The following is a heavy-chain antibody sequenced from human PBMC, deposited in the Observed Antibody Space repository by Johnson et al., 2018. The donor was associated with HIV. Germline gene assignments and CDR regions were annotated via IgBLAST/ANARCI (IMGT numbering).Heavy chain of an antibody. J-gene: IGHJ3*02. CDR1: GFTFSSYT. D-gene: IGHD3-16*01. V-gene: IGHV3-30-3*02. Sequence: QVQLVESGGGVVQPGRSLRLSCVASGFTFSSYTMHWVRQAPGKGLEWVAVISYDGSNKYYADSVKGRFTISRDNSKNTLYLQMNSLRVDDTAVYYCAKTGGGAALDSWGQGTMVTVSS. CDR2: ISYDGSNK. CDR3: AKTGGGAALDS.